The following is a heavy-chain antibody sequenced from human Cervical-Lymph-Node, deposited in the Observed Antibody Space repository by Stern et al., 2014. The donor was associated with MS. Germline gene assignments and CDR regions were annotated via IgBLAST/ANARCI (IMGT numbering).Heavy chain of an antibody. CDR2: ISYDGSNK. CDR3: AKGPVWNWYFDL. V-gene: IGHV3-30*18. Sequence: VQLVQSGGGVVQPGRSLRLSCAASGFTFSSYDMHWVRQAPGKGLEWVAVISYDGSNKCYADSVKGRFTISRDNSKNTLYLQMNSLRAEDTAVYYCAKGPVWNWYFDLWGRGTLVTVSS. CDR1: GFTFSSYD. D-gene: IGHD3-16*01. J-gene: IGHJ2*01.